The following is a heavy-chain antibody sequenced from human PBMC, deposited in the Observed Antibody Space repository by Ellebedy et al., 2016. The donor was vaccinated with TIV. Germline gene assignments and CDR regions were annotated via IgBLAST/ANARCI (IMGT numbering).Heavy chain of an antibody. D-gene: IGHD2-15*01. J-gene: IGHJ4*02. CDR2: IRGGGGDYT. V-gene: IGHV3-23*01. Sequence: PGGSLRLSCAASGFTFNNYAMSWVRQAPGRGLEWVSAIRGGGGDYTHYSDSVKGRFTISRDNSKNTLYLKMNSLRADDTAVYYCAKVAGFCSGGSCYSDYWGQGTLVTVSS. CDR1: GFTFNNYA. CDR3: AKVAGFCSGGSCYSDY.